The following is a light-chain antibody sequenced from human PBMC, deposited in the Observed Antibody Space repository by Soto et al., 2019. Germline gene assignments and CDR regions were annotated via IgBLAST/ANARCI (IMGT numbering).Light chain of an antibody. J-gene: IGLJ2*01. V-gene: IGLV1-51*01. CDR3: GTWDSSLSAVV. CDR1: TSNIGYNF. Sequence: QSVLTQPPSLSAAPGQKVTISCSGSTSNIGYNFVSWYQQLPGTAPKLLIYDNDRRPSGIPDRFSASKSGTSATLDITGLQTGDEADYYCGTWDSSLSAVVFGAGTQLNVL. CDR2: DND.